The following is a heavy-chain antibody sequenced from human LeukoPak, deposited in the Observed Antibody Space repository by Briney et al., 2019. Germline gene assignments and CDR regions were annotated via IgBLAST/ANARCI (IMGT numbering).Heavy chain of an antibody. CDR1: GASISSSY. Sequence: PSETLSPTCAVSGASISSSYWSWLRQPPGKGLEWIGYINYSGNTKYNPSLESRVTISVDASNNQFSLRLSSVTAADTAFYYCARGYYDSRGYSNTFDIWGQGTLVTVSS. CDR3: ARGYYDSRGYSNTFDI. V-gene: IGHV4-59*01. CDR2: INYSGNT. D-gene: IGHD3-22*01. J-gene: IGHJ3*02.